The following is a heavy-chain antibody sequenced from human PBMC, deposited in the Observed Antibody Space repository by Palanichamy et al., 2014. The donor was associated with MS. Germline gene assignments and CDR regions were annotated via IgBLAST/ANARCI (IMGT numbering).Heavy chain of an antibody. V-gene: IGHV3-30*09. CDR2: TSFDGSNK. CDR3: ARHGGRSSEWYFDF. D-gene: IGHD6-19*01. Sequence: QVQLVETGGGVVHPGTSLKLSCAASGFTFDSHAMVWVRQAPGKGLESVAVTSFDGSNKFYADAVRGRFAVSRDNSRNTLFLQMNSLRVEDTAVYYCARHGGRSSEWYFDFWGQGTLVTVSS. CDR1: GFTFDSHA. J-gene: IGHJ4*02.